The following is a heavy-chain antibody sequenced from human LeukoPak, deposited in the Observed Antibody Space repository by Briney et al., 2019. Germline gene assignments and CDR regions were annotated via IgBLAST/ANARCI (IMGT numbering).Heavy chain of an antibody. D-gene: IGHD3-3*01. Sequence: SETLSLTCAVYGGSFSGYYWSWIRQPPGKGLEWIGEINHSGSTNYNPSLKGRVTLSVDTSKDQFSLKLSSVTAADTAVYYCASTPSRYDFWSGYYSERDYFDYWGQGTLVTVSS. V-gene: IGHV4-34*01. CDR1: GGSFSGYY. CDR3: ASTPSRYDFWSGYYSERDYFDY. J-gene: IGHJ4*02. CDR2: INHSGST.